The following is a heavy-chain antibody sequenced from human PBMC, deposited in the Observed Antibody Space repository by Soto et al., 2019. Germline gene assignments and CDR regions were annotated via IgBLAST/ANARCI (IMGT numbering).Heavy chain of an antibody. CDR2: ISSSSSYI. V-gene: IGHV3-21*01. CDR1: GFTFSSYA. Sequence: GSLRLSCAASGFTFSSYAMSWVRQAPGKGLEWVSAISSSSSYIYYADSVKGRFTISRDNAKNSLYLQMNSLRAEDTAVYYCARVVVVADTPYYMDVWGKGTTVTVSS. J-gene: IGHJ6*03. D-gene: IGHD2-15*01. CDR3: ARVVVVADTPYYMDV.